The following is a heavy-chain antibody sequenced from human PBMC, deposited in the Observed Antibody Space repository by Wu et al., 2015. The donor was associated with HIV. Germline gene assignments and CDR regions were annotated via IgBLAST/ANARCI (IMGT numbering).Heavy chain of an antibody. V-gene: IGHV1-69*15. CDR3: ARDAPTRN. J-gene: IGHJ4*02. CDR2: IVPIFGTV. Sequence: HVQLVQSGAEVKKPGSSVKVSCKPSGDTFHNYAINWIRQAPGHGLEWVGRIVPIFGTVNYAQKFQGRVTISADESTGTAYMEVSGLRSEDTAIYYCARDAPTRNWGQGTLVTVSS. CDR1: GDTFHNYA.